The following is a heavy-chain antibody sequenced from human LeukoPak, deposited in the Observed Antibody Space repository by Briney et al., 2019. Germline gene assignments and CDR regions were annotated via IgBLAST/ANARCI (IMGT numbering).Heavy chain of an antibody. Sequence: GGSLRLSCAASGFTFSSYAMSWVRQAPGKGLEWVSAISGSGGSTCYADSVKGRFTISRDNSKNTLYLQMNSLRAEDTAVYYCAKSLGYYYYGMDVWGQGTTVTVSS. CDR1: GFTFSSYA. CDR2: ISGSGGST. D-gene: IGHD3-16*01. J-gene: IGHJ6*02. V-gene: IGHV3-23*01. CDR3: AKSLGYYYYGMDV.